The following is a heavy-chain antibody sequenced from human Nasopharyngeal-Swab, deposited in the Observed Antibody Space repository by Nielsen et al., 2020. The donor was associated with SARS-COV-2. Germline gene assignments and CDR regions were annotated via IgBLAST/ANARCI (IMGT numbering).Heavy chain of an antibody. D-gene: IGHD3-22*01. CDR3: ASRGPATDPSTRDLPYSRRTFDL. V-gene: IGHV1-46*01. CDR2: INPSGGST. CDR1: GYTFTSYY. J-gene: IGHJ2*01. Sequence: ASVKVSCKASGYTFTSYYMHWVRQAPGQGLEWMGIINPSGGSTSYAQKFQGRVTMTRDTSTSTVYMELSSLRSEDTAVYYCASRGPATDPSTRDLPYSRRTFDLWGRGTLVTVSS.